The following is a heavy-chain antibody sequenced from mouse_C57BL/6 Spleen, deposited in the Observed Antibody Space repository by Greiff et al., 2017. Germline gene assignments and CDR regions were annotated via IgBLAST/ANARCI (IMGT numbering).Heavy chain of an antibody. V-gene: IGHV1-69*01. D-gene: IGHD2-2*01. CDR2: IDPSDSYT. J-gene: IGHJ3*01. CDR3: ARGGTGSWFAY. Sequence: QVQLQQPGAELVMPGASVKLSCKASGYTFTSYWMHWVKQRPGQGLEWIGEIDPSDSYTNYNQKFKGKSTLTVEKSSSTAYMQLSSLTSEDSAVYYCARGGTGSWFAYWGQGTLVTVSA. CDR1: GYTFTSYW.